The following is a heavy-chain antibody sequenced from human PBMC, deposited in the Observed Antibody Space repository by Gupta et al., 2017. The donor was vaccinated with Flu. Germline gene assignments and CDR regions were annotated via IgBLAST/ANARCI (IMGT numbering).Heavy chain of an antibody. CDR1: GGSISSGSYY. V-gene: IGHV4-61*02. CDR3: AREDGYNWLAFDI. Sequence: QVQLQESGPGLVKPSQTLSLTCTVSGGSISSGSYYWSWIRQPAGKGLEWIGRIYTSGSTNYNPSLKSRVTISVDTSKNQFSLKLSSVTAADTAVYYCAREDGYNWLAFDIWGQGTMVTVSS. CDR2: IYTSGST. D-gene: IGHD5-12*01. J-gene: IGHJ3*02.